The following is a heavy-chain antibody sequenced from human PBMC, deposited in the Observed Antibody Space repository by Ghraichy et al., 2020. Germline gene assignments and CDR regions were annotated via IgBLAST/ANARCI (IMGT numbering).Heavy chain of an antibody. CDR2: IIPIFGTA. CDR1: GGTFSSYA. CDR3: ARGHCSGGSCYYAPRPYYYYMDV. J-gene: IGHJ6*03. Sequence: SVKVSCKASGGTFSSYAISWVRQAPGQGLEWMGGIIPIFGTANYAQKFQGKVTITADESTSTAYMELSSLGSEDPAVYYCARGHCSGGSCYYAPRPYYYYMDVWGKGTTVTVSS. V-gene: IGHV1-69*13. D-gene: IGHD2-15*01.